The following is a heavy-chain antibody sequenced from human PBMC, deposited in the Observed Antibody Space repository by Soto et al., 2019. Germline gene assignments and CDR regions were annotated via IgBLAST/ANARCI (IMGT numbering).Heavy chain of an antibody. CDR1: GGSISSSSYY. CDR3: ARHVVRSPSTDIVVVTAFDY. J-gene: IGHJ4*02. Sequence: SETLSLTCTVSGGSISSSSYYWGWIRQPPGKGLEWIGRIYYSGSTYYNPSLKSRVTISEDTSKNQFSLKLSSVTAADTAVYYCARHVVRSPSTDIVVVTAFDYWGQGTLVTVSS. D-gene: IGHD2-21*02. V-gene: IGHV4-39*01. CDR2: IYYSGST.